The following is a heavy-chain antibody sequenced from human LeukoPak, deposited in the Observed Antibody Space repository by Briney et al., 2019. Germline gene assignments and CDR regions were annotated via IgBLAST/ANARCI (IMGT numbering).Heavy chain of an antibody. V-gene: IGHV4-61*02. D-gene: IGHD2-2*01. J-gene: IGHJ6*03. CDR2: IYTTGST. CDR1: GGSISSGTYY. CDR3: ARGRPGCTNTSCPKKYYYMDV. Sequence: SETLSLTCTVSGGSISSGTYYWSWIRQPAGKGLEWIGRIYTTGSTNYNPSLKSRVTISVDTSKNQFSLRLNSVTAADTAVYYCARGRPGCTNTSCPKKYYYMDVWGEGTTVTVSS.